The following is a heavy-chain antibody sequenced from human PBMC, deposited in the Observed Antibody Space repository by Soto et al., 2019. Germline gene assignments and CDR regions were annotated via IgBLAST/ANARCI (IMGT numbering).Heavy chain of an antibody. Sequence: QVQLQQWGAGLLKPSETLSLTCAVYGGSFSGYYWSWIRQPPGKGLGWIGEINHSGSTNYNPSLKSRVTISVDTSKNQFSLKLSSVTAADTAVYYCARGMTTVVRNAFDIWGQGTMVTVSS. CDR1: GGSFSGYY. CDR3: ARGMTTVVRNAFDI. J-gene: IGHJ3*02. V-gene: IGHV4-34*01. D-gene: IGHD4-17*01. CDR2: INHSGST.